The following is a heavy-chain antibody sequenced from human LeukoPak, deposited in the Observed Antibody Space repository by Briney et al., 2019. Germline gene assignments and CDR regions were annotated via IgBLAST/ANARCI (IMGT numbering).Heavy chain of an antibody. CDR2: IRHDGSIK. D-gene: IGHD2-15*01. CDR1: GFIFSTYG. CDR3: AKDSLVDIDY. Sequence: GGSLRLSCAASGFIFSTYGMYWVRQAPGKGLEWVAFIRHDGSIKNYADSVKGRSTISRDNSKNTLYLQMNSLRAEDTAVYYCAKDSLVDIDYWGQGTLVTVSS. J-gene: IGHJ4*02. V-gene: IGHV3-30*02.